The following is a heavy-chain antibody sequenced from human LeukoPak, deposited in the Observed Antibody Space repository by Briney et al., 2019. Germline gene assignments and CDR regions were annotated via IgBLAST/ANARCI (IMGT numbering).Heavy chain of an antibody. CDR2: ISSSSSYI. J-gene: IGHJ4*02. D-gene: IGHD3-10*01. V-gene: IGHV3-21*01. CDR1: GFTFSSYS. Sequence: GGSLRLSCAASGFTFSSYSMNWVRQAPGKGLEWVSSISSSSSYIYYADSVKGRFTISRDNAKNSLYLQMNSLRAEDTAVYYCARGGLLWFGELKVYPNDYWGQGTLVTVSS. CDR3: ARGGLLWFGELKVYPNDY.